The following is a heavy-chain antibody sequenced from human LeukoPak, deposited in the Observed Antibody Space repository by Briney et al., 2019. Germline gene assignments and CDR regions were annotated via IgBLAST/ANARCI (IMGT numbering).Heavy chain of an antibody. V-gene: IGHV1-18*01. Sequence: GASVKVSCKASGYTFTSYGISWGRQAPGQGLEWMGWISAYNGNTNYAQKLQGRVTMTTDTSTSTAYMELRSLRSDDTAVYYCARDTNWNDGLDWFDPWGQGTLVTVSS. J-gene: IGHJ5*02. CDR1: GYTFTSYG. D-gene: IGHD1-1*01. CDR3: ARDTNWNDGLDWFDP. CDR2: ISAYNGNT.